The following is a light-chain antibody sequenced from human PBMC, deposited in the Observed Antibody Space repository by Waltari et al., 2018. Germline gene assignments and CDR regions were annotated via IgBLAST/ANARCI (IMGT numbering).Light chain of an antibody. CDR2: GAS. V-gene: IGKV1-39*01. CDR3: QQGYTAPLT. Sequence: DIQLTQSPSSLSASEVDRVTITCRPSQNIRSYLNWYQQSPGKAPNLLIYGASSLQSGIPSRFSGSGYGTDFTITISSLQPEDFTTYYCQQGYTAPLTFGGGTKLEIK. CDR1: QNIRSY. J-gene: IGKJ4*01.